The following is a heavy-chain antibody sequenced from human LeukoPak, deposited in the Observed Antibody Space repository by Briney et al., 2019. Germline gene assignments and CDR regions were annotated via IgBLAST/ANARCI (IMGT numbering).Heavy chain of an antibody. V-gene: IGHV4-59*01. CDR2: IYYSGST. CDR1: GGSISNYY. D-gene: IGHD1/OR15-1a*01. CDR3: ARDFTMEQAFDI. J-gene: IGHJ3*02. Sequence: SETLSLTCTVSGGSISNYYWSWIRQPSGKGLEWLGYIYYSGSTNYNPSLESRVTISVDTSKKQFSLELSSVTAADTAVYYCARDFTMEQAFDIWGQGTMVTVSS.